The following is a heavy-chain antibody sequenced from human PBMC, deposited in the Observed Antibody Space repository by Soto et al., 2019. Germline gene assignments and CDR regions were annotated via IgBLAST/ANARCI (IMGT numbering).Heavy chain of an antibody. CDR3: ARAPFDY. V-gene: IGHV3-30-3*01. J-gene: IGHJ4*02. Sequence: GGSLRLSCAASGFTFSSYAMHWVRQAPGKGLEWVAVISYDGSNKYYADSVKGRFTISRDNSKNTLYLQMNSLRAEDTAVYYCARAPFDYWGQGTLVTVSS. CDR2: ISYDGSNK. CDR1: GFTFSSYA.